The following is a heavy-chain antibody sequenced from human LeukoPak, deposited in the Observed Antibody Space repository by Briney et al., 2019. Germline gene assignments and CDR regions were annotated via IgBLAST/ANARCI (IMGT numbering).Heavy chain of an antibody. V-gene: IGHV3-21*01. D-gene: IGHD6-19*01. J-gene: IGHJ6*02. Sequence: GGSLRLSCAASGFTFSSYSMNWVRQAPGRGLEWVSSISSSSSYIYYADSVKGRFTISRDNAKNSLYLQMNSLRAEDTAVYYCARTNSSGWLADYYYYYGMDVWGQGTTVTVSS. CDR1: GFTFSSYS. CDR3: ARTNSSGWLADYYYYYGMDV. CDR2: ISSSSSYI.